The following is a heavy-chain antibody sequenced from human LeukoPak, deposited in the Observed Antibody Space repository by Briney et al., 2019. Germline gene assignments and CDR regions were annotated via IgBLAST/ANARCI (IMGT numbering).Heavy chain of an antibody. CDR3: ARDAGIAAAGTVYYYYYYMDV. D-gene: IGHD6-13*01. Sequence: GSLRLSCAASGFTFRGYYLSLIRQAPGEGLEWGSYISSSGSTIYYADSVKGRFTISRDNAKNSLYLQMNSLRAEDTAVYYCARDAGIAAAGTVYYYYYYMDVWGKGTTVTVSS. CDR1: GFTFRGYY. J-gene: IGHJ6*03. CDR2: ISSSGSTI. V-gene: IGHV3-11*01.